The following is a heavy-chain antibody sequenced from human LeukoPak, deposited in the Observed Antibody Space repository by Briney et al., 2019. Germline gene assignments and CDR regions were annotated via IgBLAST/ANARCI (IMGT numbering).Heavy chain of an antibody. D-gene: IGHD4-17*01. CDR1: GFTFSSYA. V-gene: IGHV3-23*01. Sequence: GGSLRLSCAASGFTFSSYAMSWVRQAPGKGLEWVSAISGSGGSTYYADSVKGRFTISRDNSKNTLYLQMNSLRAEDTAVYYCAKCGDYHFYYYYYYMDVWGKGTTVTISS. J-gene: IGHJ6*03. CDR3: AKCGDYHFYYYYYYMDV. CDR2: ISGSGGST.